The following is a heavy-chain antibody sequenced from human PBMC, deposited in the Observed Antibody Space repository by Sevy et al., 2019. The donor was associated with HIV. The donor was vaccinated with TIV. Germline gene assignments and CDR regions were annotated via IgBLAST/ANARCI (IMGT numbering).Heavy chain of an antibody. Sequence: GGSLRLSCVASGFTIDDYAMHWVRQAPGKGPEWVSGSSWNSGSLGYAESVKGRFTISRDNAKNSLYLQMNSLRVEDTALYYCAKGIGYSNGWYSWFDSWGQGTLVTVSS. CDR2: SSWNSGSL. CDR3: AKGIGYSNGWYSWFDS. V-gene: IGHV3-9*01. J-gene: IGHJ5*01. CDR1: GFTIDDYA. D-gene: IGHD6-19*01.